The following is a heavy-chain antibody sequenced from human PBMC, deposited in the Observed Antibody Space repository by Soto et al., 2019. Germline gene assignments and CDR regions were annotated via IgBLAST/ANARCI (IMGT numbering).Heavy chain of an antibody. CDR2: ISFDGRDT. CDR1: GFTFSSYP. V-gene: IGHV3-30-3*01. D-gene: IGHD3-22*01. J-gene: IGHJ4*02. CDR3: ARDYYDSSGYLLY. Sequence: GGSLRLSCAASGFTFSSYPLHWVRQAPDKGLEWVAFISFDGRDTYYPDSLKGRFTISRDDSKNTVYLQINSLRPGDTAVYYCARDYYDSSGYLLYWGQGTPVTVSS.